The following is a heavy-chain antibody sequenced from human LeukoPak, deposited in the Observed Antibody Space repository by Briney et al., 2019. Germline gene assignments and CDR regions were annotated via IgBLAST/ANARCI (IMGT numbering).Heavy chain of an antibody. Sequence: SETLSLTCTVSGGSISSYYWSWIRQPPGKGLEWIGYIYYSGSTNYNPSLKSRLTISVDTSKNQFSLKLVSVTAADTAVYYCARRSTSSPYYYYMDVWGKGTTVTISS. V-gene: IGHV4-59*12. CDR3: ARRSTSSPYYYYMDV. CDR1: GGSISSYY. CDR2: IYYSGST. D-gene: IGHD6-6*01. J-gene: IGHJ6*03.